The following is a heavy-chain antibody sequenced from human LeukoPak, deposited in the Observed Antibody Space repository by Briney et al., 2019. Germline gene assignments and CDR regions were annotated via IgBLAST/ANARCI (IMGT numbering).Heavy chain of an antibody. CDR2: ISGSGGST. J-gene: IGHJ4*02. V-gene: IGHV3-23*01. D-gene: IGHD4-17*01. CDR1: GFTFSSYA. Sequence: GGSLRLSCAASGFTFSSYAMSWVRQAPGKGLEWVSAISGSGGSTYYADSGKGRFTISRDNSKTTLYLQMNSLRAEDTAVYYCVMTTVTPKPGPFDYWGQGTLVTVSS. CDR3: VMTTVTPKPGPFDY.